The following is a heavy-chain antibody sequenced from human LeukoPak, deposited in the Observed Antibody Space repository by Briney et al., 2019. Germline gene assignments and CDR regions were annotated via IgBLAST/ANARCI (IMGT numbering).Heavy chain of an antibody. CDR2: VSGDGGST. V-gene: IGHV3-23*01. CDR3: AKSLEGRDDIMPFDP. D-gene: IGHD1-1*01. J-gene: IGHJ5*02. CDR1: GFTFSNYA. Sequence: GGSLRLSCAASGFTFSNYALGWVRQAPGQGLGWVSAVSGDGGSTYYADSVKGRFTISRDNSKNTVYLQITSMTVEDTAVYYCAKSLEGRDDIMPFDPWGQGSQVSVSS.